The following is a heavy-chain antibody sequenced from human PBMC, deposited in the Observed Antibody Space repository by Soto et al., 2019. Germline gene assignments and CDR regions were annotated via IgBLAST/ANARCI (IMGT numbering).Heavy chain of an antibody. V-gene: IGHV1-69*13. CDR3: ASELPEFADYYGSGSHTNWFDP. Sequence: ASVKVSCKASCYTFTSYGISWVRQAPGQGLERMGGIIPIFGTANYAQKFQGRVTITADESTSTAYMELSSLRSEDSAVYYCASELPEFADYYGSGSHTNWFDPWGQGTLVTVSS. CDR1: CYTFTSYG. J-gene: IGHJ5*02. D-gene: IGHD3-10*01. CDR2: IIPIFGTA.